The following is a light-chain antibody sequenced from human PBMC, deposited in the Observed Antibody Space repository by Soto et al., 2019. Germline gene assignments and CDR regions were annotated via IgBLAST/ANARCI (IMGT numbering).Light chain of an antibody. V-gene: IGKV2-28*01. CDR2: LGS. CDR1: QSLLHSNGYNS. J-gene: IGKJ1*01. Sequence: DIVMTQSPLSLPVTPGEPASISCRSSQSLLHSNGYNSLDWYLQKPGKYPQLLIYLGSNRASGVPDRFSGSGSGTDFTLKISRGEAEDVGVYYCMQALQTLWTFGQGTKVEIK. CDR3: MQALQTLWT.